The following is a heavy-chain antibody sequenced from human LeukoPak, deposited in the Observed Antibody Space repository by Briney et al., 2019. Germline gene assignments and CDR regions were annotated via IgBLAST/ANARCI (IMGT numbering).Heavy chain of an antibody. CDR1: GFTFSSYA. V-gene: IGHV3-23*01. Sequence: GGSLRLSCAASGFTFSSYAMSWVRQAPGKGLEWVSAISGSGGSTYYADSVKGRFTISRDNSKNTLYLQMNSLRAEDTPVYYCAKERGYCSSTSCSPFDYWGQGTLVTVSS. D-gene: IGHD2-2*01. CDR2: ISGSGGST. J-gene: IGHJ4*02. CDR3: AKERGYCSSTSCSPFDY.